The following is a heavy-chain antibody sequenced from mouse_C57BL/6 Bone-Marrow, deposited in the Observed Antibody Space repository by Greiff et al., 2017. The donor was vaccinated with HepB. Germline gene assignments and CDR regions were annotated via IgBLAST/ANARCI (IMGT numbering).Heavy chain of an antibody. CDR2: ISSGSSTI. CDR3: ARPMIRAWFAY. J-gene: IGHJ3*01. CDR1: GFTFSDYG. Sequence: EVKLMEPGGGLVKPGGSLKLSCAASGFTFSDYGMHWVRQAPEKGLEWVAYISSGSSTIYYADTVKGRFTISRDNAKNTLFLQMTSLRSEDTAMYYCARPMIRAWFAYWGQGTLVTVTA. D-gene: IGHD2-3*01. V-gene: IGHV5-17*01.